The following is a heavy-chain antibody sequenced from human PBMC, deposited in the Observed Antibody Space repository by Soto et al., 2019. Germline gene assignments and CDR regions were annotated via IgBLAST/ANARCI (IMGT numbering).Heavy chain of an antibody. Sequence: QVQLQESGPRLVKPSETLSLTCTVSGDSISSYYWTWIRQPPGNGLEYIGYIYYSGRTYYNPSLKSRVTISVDTSKNQFSLKLSSVTAADTAVYYCARGHLGITTTGTWYDFDYWGQGTLVTVSS. CDR3: ARGHLGITTTGTWYDFDY. CDR2: IYYSGRT. J-gene: IGHJ4*02. CDR1: GDSISSYY. V-gene: IGHV4-59*01. D-gene: IGHD2-15*01.